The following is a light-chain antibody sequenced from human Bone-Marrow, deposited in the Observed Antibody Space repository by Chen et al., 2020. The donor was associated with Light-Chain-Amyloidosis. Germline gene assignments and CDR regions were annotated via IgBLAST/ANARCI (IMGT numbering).Light chain of an antibody. V-gene: IGLV3-25*03. CDR1: ALPKQY. J-gene: IGLJ3*02. CDR2: QDT. CDR3: QSADSSGTYWV. Sequence: SYELTQPPSVSVSPGQTARVTCSGDALPKQYAYWYQQKPGQAPVLVIYQDTGRPSGIPERFSGSSSGTTVTLTISGVQAEDEADYYCQSADSSGTYWVFGGGTELTVL.